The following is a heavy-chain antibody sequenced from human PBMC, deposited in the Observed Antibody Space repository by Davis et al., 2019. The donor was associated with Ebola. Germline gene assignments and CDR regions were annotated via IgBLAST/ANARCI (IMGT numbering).Heavy chain of an antibody. CDR3: AREDRDVVVVAATSFYYYYGMDV. D-gene: IGHD2-15*01. CDR2: INHSGST. CDR1: GGSITSYY. V-gene: IGHV4-34*01. J-gene: IGHJ6*02. Sequence: SETLSLTCPVSGGSITSYYWSWIRQPPGKGLEWIGEINHSGSTNYNPSLKSRVTISVDTSKNQFSLKLSSVTAADTAVYYCAREDRDVVVVAATSFYYYYGMDVWGQGTTVTVSS.